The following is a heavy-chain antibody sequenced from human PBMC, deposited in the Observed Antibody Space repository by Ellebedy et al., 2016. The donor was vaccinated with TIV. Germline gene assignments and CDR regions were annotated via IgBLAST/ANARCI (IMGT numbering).Heavy chain of an antibody. CDR3: ARDRGTTMTVSDY. V-gene: IGHV3-66*01. Sequence: GESLKISCAASGFIVTSNYMSWVRQAPGKGLEWVSVIYSGGSTHYADSVKGRFTISRDNSKNTLYLQMNSLRAEDTAVYYCARDRGTTMTVSDYWGQGTLVTVSS. D-gene: IGHD3-22*01. CDR2: IYSGGST. J-gene: IGHJ4*02. CDR1: GFIVTSNY.